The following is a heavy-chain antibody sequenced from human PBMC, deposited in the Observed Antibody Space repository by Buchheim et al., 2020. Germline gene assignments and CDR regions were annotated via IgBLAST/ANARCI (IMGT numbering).Heavy chain of an antibody. D-gene: IGHD2-8*01. CDR2: INSDGSST. CDR3: ARGGPGEKYCTNGVCYKYYYYGMDV. J-gene: IGHJ6*02. V-gene: IGHV3-74*01. CDR1: GLTFSSYW. Sequence: EVQLVESGGGLVQPGGSLRLSCAASGLTFSSYWMHWVRQAPGKGLVWVSRINSDGSSTSYADSVKGRFTISRDNAKNTLYLQMNSLRAEDTAVYYCARGGPGEKYCTNGVCYKYYYYGMDVWGQGTT.